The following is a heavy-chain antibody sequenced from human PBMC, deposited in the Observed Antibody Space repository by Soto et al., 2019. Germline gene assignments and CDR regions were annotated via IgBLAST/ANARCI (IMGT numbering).Heavy chain of an antibody. Sequence: GGSLRLSCAASGFTVSSNYMSWVRQAPGKGLEWVSVIYSGGSTYYADSVKGRFTISRDNSKNTLYPQMNSLRAEDTAVYYCARDRLLDYCYYGMDVWGQGTTVTVSS. CDR1: GFTVSSNY. J-gene: IGHJ6*02. CDR3: ARDRLLDYCYYGMDV. V-gene: IGHV3-53*01. CDR2: IYSGGST.